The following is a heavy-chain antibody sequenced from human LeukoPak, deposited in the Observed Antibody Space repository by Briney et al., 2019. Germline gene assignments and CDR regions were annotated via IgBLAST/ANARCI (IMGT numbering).Heavy chain of an antibody. Sequence: GGSLRLSCAASGFTFSSYAMSWVRQAPGKGLEWVANIKQDGSEKYYVDSVKGRFTISRDNAKNSLYLQMNSLRAEDTAVYYCARAAVSRFDPWGQGTLVTVSS. CDR2: IKQDGSEK. J-gene: IGHJ5*02. CDR1: GFTFSSYA. D-gene: IGHD6-25*01. V-gene: IGHV3-7*01. CDR3: ARAAVSRFDP.